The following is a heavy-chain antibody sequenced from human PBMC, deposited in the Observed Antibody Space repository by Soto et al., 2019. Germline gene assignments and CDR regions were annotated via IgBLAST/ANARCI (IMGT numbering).Heavy chain of an antibody. CDR1: GFTFSSYW. CDR2: INSDGSST. J-gene: IGHJ5*02. Sequence: EVQLVESGGGLVQPGGSLRLSCAASGFTFSSYWMHWVRQAPGKGLVWVSRINSDGSSTSYADSVKGRFTISRDNAKNTLYLQMNSLRAEDTAVYCCARAGGAARLVGWWFDPWGQGTLVTVSS. V-gene: IGHV3-74*01. D-gene: IGHD6-6*01. CDR3: ARAGGAARLVGWWFDP.